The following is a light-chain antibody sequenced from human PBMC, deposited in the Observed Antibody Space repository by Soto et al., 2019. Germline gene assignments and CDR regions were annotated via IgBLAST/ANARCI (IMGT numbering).Light chain of an antibody. Sequence: QSVLTQPASVSGSPGQSITISCTGTSSDIGGYNYVSWYQHHPGKAPKLMIYEVSNRPSGVSNRFSGSKSGNTASLTISGLQAEDEADYYCNSYTNINTWVFGGGTKLTVL. CDR3: NSYTNINTWV. CDR2: EVS. V-gene: IGLV2-14*01. J-gene: IGLJ3*02. CDR1: SSDIGGYNY.